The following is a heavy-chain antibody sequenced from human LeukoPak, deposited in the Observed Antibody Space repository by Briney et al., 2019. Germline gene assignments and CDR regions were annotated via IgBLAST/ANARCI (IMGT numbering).Heavy chain of an antibody. J-gene: IGHJ4*02. CDR1: GFTFSSYS. CDR2: ISGSSSTI. CDR3: ARDYYGDYGFDY. D-gene: IGHD4-17*01. V-gene: IGHV3-48*01. Sequence: GGSRRLSCAASGFTFSSYSMNWVRQAPGKGLEWVSYISGSSSTIYYADSVKGRFTISRDNAKNSLYLQMNSLRAEDTAVYYCARDYYGDYGFDYWGQGTLVTVSS.